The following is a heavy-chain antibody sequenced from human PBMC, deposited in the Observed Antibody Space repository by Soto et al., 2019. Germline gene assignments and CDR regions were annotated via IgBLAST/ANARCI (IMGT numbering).Heavy chain of an antibody. Sequence: EVQLLESGGGVVQPGESLRLSCVASGFTFTDYAMAWVRQAPGKGLEWVSSMSGTGGSSSSAESVRGRFTISRDNSKNTRYLEMNSLRVDETAVFYCAKHQSRYSYYGLDVWGQGTTVTVSS. V-gene: IGHV3-23*01. CDR2: MSGTGGSS. CDR1: GFTFTDYA. CDR3: AKHQSRYSYYGLDV. J-gene: IGHJ6*02.